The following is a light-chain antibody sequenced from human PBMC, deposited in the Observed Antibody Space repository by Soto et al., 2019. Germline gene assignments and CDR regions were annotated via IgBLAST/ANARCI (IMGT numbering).Light chain of an antibody. CDR1: DNGSKP. J-gene: IGLJ2*01. CDR2: DNN. CDR3: QVWDSSSDRLVV. Sequence: SYELTQPPSVSVAPGQTARITCGRSDNGSKPVHWYQQKPGQAPVLVVFDNNDRASGIPERLSGSNSGNTATLTISRVEAGDEADYYCQVWDSSSDRLVVFGGGTQLTVL. V-gene: IGLV3-21*02.